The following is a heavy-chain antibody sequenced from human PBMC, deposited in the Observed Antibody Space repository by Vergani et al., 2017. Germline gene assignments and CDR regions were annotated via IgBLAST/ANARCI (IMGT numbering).Heavy chain of an antibody. V-gene: IGHV4-59*01. D-gene: IGHD3-3*01. CDR2: IYYSGST. CDR1: GGSISSYY. J-gene: IGHJ4*02. CDR3: ARERARWSGGLDY. Sequence: QVQLQESGPGLVKPSETLSLTCTVSGGSISSYYWSWIRQPPGKGLEWIGYIYYSGSTNYNPSLTSRVTISVDTSKNQFALKLSSVTAADTAVYYCARERARWSGGLDYWGQGTLVTVSS.